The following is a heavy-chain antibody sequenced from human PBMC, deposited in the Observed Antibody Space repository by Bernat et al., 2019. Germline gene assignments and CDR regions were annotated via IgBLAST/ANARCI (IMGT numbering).Heavy chain of an antibody. V-gene: IGHV3-48*01. J-gene: IGHJ4*02. CDR1: GFTFSSYY. D-gene: IGHD5-18*01. Sequence: EVRLVESGGGLVPPGGSLRLSCAASGFTFSSYYMNWIRQAPGKGLEWVSFIDTGSSVTHFADSVRGRFTISRDNAKNSLFLQMNSLRAEDTAVYYCARQDSYCNIDYWGQGTLVTVSS. CDR3: ARQDSYCNIDY. CDR2: IDTGSSVT.